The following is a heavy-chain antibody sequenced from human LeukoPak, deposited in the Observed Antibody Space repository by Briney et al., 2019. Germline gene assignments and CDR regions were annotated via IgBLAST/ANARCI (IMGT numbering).Heavy chain of an antibody. Sequence: GGSLRLSCAASGFTFSIYAMSWVRQAPGKGLEWVSAISGSGGSTYYADSVRGRFTISRDNSKNTLYLQMNSLRAEDTAVYYCAKDRPSYSGSYLRDYWGQGTLVTVSS. CDR2: ISGSGGST. J-gene: IGHJ4*02. V-gene: IGHV3-23*01. D-gene: IGHD1-26*01. CDR3: AKDRPSYSGSYLRDY. CDR1: GFTFSIYA.